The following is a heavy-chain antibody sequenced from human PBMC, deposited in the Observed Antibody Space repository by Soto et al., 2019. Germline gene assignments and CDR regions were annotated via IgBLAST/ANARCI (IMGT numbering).Heavy chain of an antibody. CDR3: ARLYKGYQDSRTYYLFDF. D-gene: IGHD3-10*01. V-gene: IGHV4-59*08. Sequence: QVQLQESGPGLLKPSETLSLTCTVSGGSIFSHYWTWIRQPPGKGLEWVAYISYTGETTENPSLQRRVAMSIDTSKNQFSLKLTSVTAADTAVYYCARLYKGYQDSRTYYLFDFWGQGTLVTVS. CDR2: ISYTGET. J-gene: IGHJ4*02. CDR1: GGSIFSHY.